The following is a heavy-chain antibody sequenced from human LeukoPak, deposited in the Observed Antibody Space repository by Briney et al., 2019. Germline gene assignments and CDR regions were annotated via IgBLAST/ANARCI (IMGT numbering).Heavy chain of an antibody. J-gene: IGHJ6*02. CDR1: GFTFSSYA. V-gene: IGHV3-33*08. CDR2: IWYDGSNK. Sequence: PGRSLRLSCAASGFTFSSYAMNWVRQAPGKGLEWVAVIWYDGSNKYYADSVKGRFTISRDNSKNTLYLQMNSLRAEDTAVYYCARKRGSGNYYYYGMDVWGQGTTVTVSS. CDR3: ARKRGSGNYYYYGMDV. D-gene: IGHD5-24*01.